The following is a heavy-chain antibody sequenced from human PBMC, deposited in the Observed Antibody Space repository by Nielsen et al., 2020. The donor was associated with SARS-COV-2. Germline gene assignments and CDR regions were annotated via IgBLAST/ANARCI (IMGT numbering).Heavy chain of an antibody. CDR1: GFTFDDYT. Sequence: GGSLRLSCAASGFTFDDYTMHWVRQAPGKGLEWVSVIVWDSNPIFYTDSVKGRFSVSRDNIRNILYLQMNSLRKEDTGLYYCARGGLRRLRPKIDYWGQGTLVTVSS. J-gene: IGHJ4*02. CDR3: ARGGLRRLRPKIDY. CDR2: IVWDSNPI. V-gene: IGHV3-43*01. D-gene: IGHD5-12*01.